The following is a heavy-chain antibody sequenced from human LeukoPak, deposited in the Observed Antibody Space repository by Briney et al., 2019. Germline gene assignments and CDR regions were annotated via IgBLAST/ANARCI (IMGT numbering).Heavy chain of an antibody. J-gene: IGHJ4*02. Sequence: PSETLSLTCTVSGGSISSYYWSWIRQPPGKGLEWIGYIYYSGSTNYNPSLKSRVTISVDTSKNQFSLKLSSVTAADTAVYYCAREFRVTPYYFDYWGQGTLVTVSS. CDR1: GGSISSYY. V-gene: IGHV4-59*01. CDR2: IYYSGST. D-gene: IGHD2-21*02. CDR3: AREFRVTPYYFDY.